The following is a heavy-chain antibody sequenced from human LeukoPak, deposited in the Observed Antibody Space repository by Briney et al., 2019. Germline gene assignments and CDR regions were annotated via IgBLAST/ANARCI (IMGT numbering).Heavy chain of an antibody. D-gene: IGHD5-18*01. CDR2: ISWNSGSI. CDR3: AKAYVDTAMVYFDY. J-gene: IGHJ4*02. Sequence: GGSPRLSCAASGFTFDDYAMHWVRQAPGKGLEWVSGISWNSGSIGYADSVKGRFTISRDNAKNSLYLQMNSLRAEDTALYYCAKAYVDTAMVYFDYWGQGTLVTVSS. V-gene: IGHV3-9*01. CDR1: GFTFDDYA.